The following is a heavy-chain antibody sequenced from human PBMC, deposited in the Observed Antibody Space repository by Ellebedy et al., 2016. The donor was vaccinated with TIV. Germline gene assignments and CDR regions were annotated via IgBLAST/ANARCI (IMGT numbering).Heavy chain of an antibody. CDR2: INPDRGDT. J-gene: IGHJ4*02. V-gene: IGHV1-2*02. D-gene: IGHD3-22*01. CDR3: AKDRFPYYDSSGTTGYFDC. Sequence: AASVKVSCKASGYSFTGYYIHWVRQAPGQGLEWMGWINPDRGDTKYPQSFQVRVSMTRDTSSSTAYMELSGLTSEDTAIYYCAKDRFPYYDSSGTTGYFDCWGQGTLVTVSS. CDR1: GYSFTGYY.